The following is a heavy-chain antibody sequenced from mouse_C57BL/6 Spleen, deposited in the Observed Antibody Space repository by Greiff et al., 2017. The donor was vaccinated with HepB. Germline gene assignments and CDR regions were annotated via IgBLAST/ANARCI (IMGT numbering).Heavy chain of an antibody. D-gene: IGHD2-1*01. V-gene: IGHV1-80*01. CDR1: GYAFSSYW. CDR2: IYPGDGDT. CDR3: ARHGNYWYFDV. Sequence: VKLQQSGAELVKPGASVKISCKASGYAFSSYWMNWVKQRPGKGLEWIGQIYPGDGDTNYNGKFKGKATLTADKSSSTAYMQLSSLTSEDSAVYFCARHGNYWYFDVWGTGTTVTVSS. J-gene: IGHJ1*03.